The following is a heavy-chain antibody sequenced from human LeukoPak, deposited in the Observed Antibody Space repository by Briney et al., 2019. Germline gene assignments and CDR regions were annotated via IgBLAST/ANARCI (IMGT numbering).Heavy chain of an antibody. D-gene: IGHD5-24*01. Sequence: PSETLSLTCTVSGGSISSYYWSWIRQPPGKGLEWIGYIYYSGSTNYSPSLKSRVTISADTSKNQFSLKLTSETAADTAVYYCARDRDGNNWFDPWGQGTLATVSS. CDR2: IYYSGST. J-gene: IGHJ5*02. V-gene: IGHV4-59*01. CDR3: ARDRDGNNWFDP. CDR1: GGSISSYY.